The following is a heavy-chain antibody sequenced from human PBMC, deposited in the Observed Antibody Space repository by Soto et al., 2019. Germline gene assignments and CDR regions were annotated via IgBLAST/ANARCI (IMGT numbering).Heavy chain of an antibody. V-gene: IGHV3-7*03. CDR3: AVYGYGVSAAAY. Sequence: GGSLSLSCAGSGLTFRNDWLSWVRQAPGKGLEWVANINQDGSERYYVDSVRGRFTISRDNVENSLYLQLNSLRPEDTAVYYCAVYGYGVSAAAYWGQGTLVTVSS. CDR2: INQDGSER. D-gene: IGHD4-17*01. CDR1: GLTFRNDW. J-gene: IGHJ4*02.